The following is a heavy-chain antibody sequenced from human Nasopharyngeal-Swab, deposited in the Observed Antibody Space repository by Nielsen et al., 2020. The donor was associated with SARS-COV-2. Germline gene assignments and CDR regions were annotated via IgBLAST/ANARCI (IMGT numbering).Heavy chain of an antibody. CDR3: ARDRDGYNFKSTNDAFDI. D-gene: IGHD5-24*01. J-gene: IGHJ3*02. Sequence: GESLKISCAASGFTFSSYSMNWVRQAPGKGLEWVSYISSSGSTIYYADSVKGRFTISRDNAKNSLYLQMNSLRAEDTAVYYCARDRDGYNFKSTNDAFDIWGQGTMVTVSS. CDR1: GFTFSSYS. CDR2: ISSSGSTI. V-gene: IGHV3-48*04.